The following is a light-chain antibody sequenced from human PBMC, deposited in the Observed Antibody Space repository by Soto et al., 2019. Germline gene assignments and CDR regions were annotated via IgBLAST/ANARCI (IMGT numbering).Light chain of an antibody. CDR1: QSITASY. CDR2: GTI. V-gene: IGKV3D-20*02. J-gene: IGKJ4*01. Sequence: EIVLTQSPGTLSLSPGERATLSCRASQSITASYLAWYQQKPGQAPRLLIYGTITRATGIPDRFSGSGSGTDFTLTISSLEPEDFAVYYCQQRSDWPSTFGGGTKVEIK. CDR3: QQRSDWPST.